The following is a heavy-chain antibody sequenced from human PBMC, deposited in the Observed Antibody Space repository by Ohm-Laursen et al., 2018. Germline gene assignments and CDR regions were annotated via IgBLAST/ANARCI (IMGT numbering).Heavy chain of an antibody. CDR3: AKGRSGGTGHGNWFES. V-gene: IGHV3-23*01. CDR2: ATGSGRST. D-gene: IGHD3-10*01. J-gene: IGHJ5*01. Sequence: GSLRLSCAASGFTFSGYAMSWVRQGPEKGLEWVSVATGSGRSTYYTDSVKGRFSISRDNSKNTLYLQMNSLRVEDPAVYYCAKGRSGGTGHGNWFESWGQGALVIVSS. CDR1: GFTFSGYA.